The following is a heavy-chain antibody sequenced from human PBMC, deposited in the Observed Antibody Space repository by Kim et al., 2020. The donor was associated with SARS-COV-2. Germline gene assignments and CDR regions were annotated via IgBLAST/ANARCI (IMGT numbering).Heavy chain of an antibody. J-gene: IGHJ4*02. D-gene: IGHD3-22*01. Sequence: YAQKFQGRVTMTRDTSTSTVYMELSSLRSEDTAVYYCAREYYYDSSGFDYWGQGTLVPVSS. V-gene: IGHV1-46*01. CDR3: AREYYYDSSGFDY.